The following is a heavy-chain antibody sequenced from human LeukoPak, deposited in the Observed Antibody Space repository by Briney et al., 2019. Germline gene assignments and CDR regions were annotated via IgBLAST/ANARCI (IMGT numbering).Heavy chain of an antibody. CDR1: TVSVTSYY. D-gene: IGHD3-16*01. J-gene: IGHJ1*01. V-gene: IGHV4-59*02. CDR3: AKDDAWGRFQH. Sequence: SETLSLTCTVSTVSVTSYYWTWIRQPPGKGLEWIGYIYYSGSTNCNPSLKSRVTISVDTSKNQFSLKVSSVTAADTAVYYCAKDDAWGRFQHWGQGTLVTVSS. CDR2: IYYSGST.